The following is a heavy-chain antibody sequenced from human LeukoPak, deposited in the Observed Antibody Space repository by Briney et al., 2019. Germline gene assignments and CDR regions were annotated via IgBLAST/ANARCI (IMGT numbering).Heavy chain of an antibody. J-gene: IGHJ4*02. CDR3: AKDPLKPDGYSSGWYRGGY. V-gene: IGHV3-23*01. Sequence: PGGSLRLSCAASGFTFSSYAMSWVRQAPGKGLEWVSAISVSGGTTYYADSVKGRFTISRDNSKNTLYLQMNSLRAEDTAVYYCAKDPLKPDGYSSGWYRGGYWGQGTLVTVSS. CDR1: GFTFSSYA. CDR2: ISVSGGTT. D-gene: IGHD6-19*01.